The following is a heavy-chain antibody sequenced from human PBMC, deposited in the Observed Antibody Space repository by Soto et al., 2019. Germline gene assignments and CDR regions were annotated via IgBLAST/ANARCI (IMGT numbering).Heavy chain of an antibody. CDR1: GFTFSNAW. D-gene: IGHD3-22*01. J-gene: IGHJ6*02. Sequence: GGSLRLSCAASGFTFSNAWMSWVRKAPGKGLEWVGRINSKTDGGTTDYAAPVKGRFTISRDDSKNTLYLQMNSQKTEDTAVYYCTTRGSSGYYYYYYGMDVWGQGTTVTVSS. CDR2: INSKTDGGTT. V-gene: IGHV3-15*01. CDR3: TTRGSSGYYYYYYGMDV.